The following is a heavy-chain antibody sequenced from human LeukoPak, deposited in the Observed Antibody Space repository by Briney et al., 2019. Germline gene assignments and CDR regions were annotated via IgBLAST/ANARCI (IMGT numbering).Heavy chain of an antibody. V-gene: IGHV4-38-2*02. CDR1: GYSISSGYY. J-gene: IGHJ5*02. CDR3: ARDSGGSGYLWFDP. Sequence: SETLSLTCIVSGYSISSGYYWGWIRQPPGKGLEWIGSIYHSGSTYYNPSLKSRVTISVDTSKNQFSLKLSSVTAADTAVYYCARDSGGSGYLWFDPWGQGTLVTVSS. CDR2: IYHSGST. D-gene: IGHD3-3*01.